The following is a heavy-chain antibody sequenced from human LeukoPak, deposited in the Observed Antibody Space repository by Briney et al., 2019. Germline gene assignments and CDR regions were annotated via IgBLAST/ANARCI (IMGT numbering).Heavy chain of an antibody. CDR2: TSAYNGNT. CDR3: ARLDIVVVPAAMRDSYYYYYGMDV. J-gene: IGHJ6*02. Sequence: ASVKVSCKASGYTFTSYGISWVRQAPGQGLEWMGWTSAYNGNTNYAQKLQGRVTMTTDTSTSTAYMELRSLRSDDTAVYYCARLDIVVVPAAMRDSYYYYYGMDVWGQGTTVTVSS. CDR1: GYTFTSYG. D-gene: IGHD2-2*03. V-gene: IGHV1-18*01.